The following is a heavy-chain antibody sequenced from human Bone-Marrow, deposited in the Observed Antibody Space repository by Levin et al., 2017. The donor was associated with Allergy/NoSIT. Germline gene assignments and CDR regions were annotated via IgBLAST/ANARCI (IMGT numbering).Heavy chain of an antibody. Sequence: GESLKISCAASGFTFDDYGMSLVRQVAGKGLEWVSGINWNGGSTDYADSVRGRFIIARDNAKNSLYLQMNSLRVEDTALYYCARWGVVESSSYYGLDVWCQGTTVTVSS. CDR3: ARWGVVESSSYYGLDV. CDR1: GFTFDDYG. J-gene: IGHJ6*02. V-gene: IGHV3-20*04. D-gene: IGHD3-3*01. CDR2: INWNGGST.